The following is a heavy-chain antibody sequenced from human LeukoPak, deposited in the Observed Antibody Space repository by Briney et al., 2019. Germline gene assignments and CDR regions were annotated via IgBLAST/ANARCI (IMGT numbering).Heavy chain of an antibody. CDR1: GXSMTGHF. V-gene: IGHV4-59*11. Sequence: SETLSLTCSVSGXSMTGHFWSWIRQPPGKGLEWIGYMFYTGDANYNSSLKSRITMSLDTSKNQFSLKLTSMTAADTAVYSCARGDDSSGYLHLFDYWGQGTLVTVSS. J-gene: IGHJ4*02. CDR3: ARGDDSSGYLHLFDY. D-gene: IGHD3-22*01. CDR2: MFYTGDA.